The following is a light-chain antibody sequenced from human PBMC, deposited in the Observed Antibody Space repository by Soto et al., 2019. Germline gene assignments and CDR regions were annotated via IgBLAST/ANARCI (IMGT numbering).Light chain of an antibody. CDR3: GSYTSSSNYV. J-gene: IGLJ1*01. CDR1: ISDVGGYNY. V-gene: IGLV2-14*03. Sequence: QSALSQPASVSGSPGQSITNSCTGSISDVGGYNYVSWYQQHPGKAPKLVIFDVSDRPSGISNRFSGSKSGNTASLTISGLRTEDEADYYCGSYTSSSNYVFGSGTKLTVL. CDR2: DVS.